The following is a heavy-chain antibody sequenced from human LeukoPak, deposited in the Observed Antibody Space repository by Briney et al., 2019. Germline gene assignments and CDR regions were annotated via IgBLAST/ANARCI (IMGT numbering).Heavy chain of an antibody. CDR3: ARTQSGGRSWMWYNWFDP. CDR1: GGSISSYY. J-gene: IGHJ5*02. D-gene: IGHD2-15*01. CDR2: IYYSGST. V-gene: IGHV4-59*01. Sequence: SETLSLTCTVSGGSISSYYWSWIRQPPGKGLEWIGYIYYSGSTNYNPSLKSRVTISVDTSKNQFSLKLSSVTAADTAVYYCARTQSGGRSWMWYNWFDPWGQGTLVTVSS.